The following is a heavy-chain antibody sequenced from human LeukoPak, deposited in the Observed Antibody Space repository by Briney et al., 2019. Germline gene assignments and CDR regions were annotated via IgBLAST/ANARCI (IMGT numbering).Heavy chain of an antibody. Sequence: GGSLRLSCVASGFTFDNYAMHWVRQAPGKGLEWVSGISWNSGNIGYGDSVKGRFTISRDNAKNSLYLQMNSLRAEDTAVYYCARWPYGSWGQGTLVTVSS. J-gene: IGHJ5*02. D-gene: IGHD5-24*01. CDR1: GFTFDNYA. V-gene: IGHV3-9*01. CDR2: ISWNSGNI. CDR3: ARWPYGS.